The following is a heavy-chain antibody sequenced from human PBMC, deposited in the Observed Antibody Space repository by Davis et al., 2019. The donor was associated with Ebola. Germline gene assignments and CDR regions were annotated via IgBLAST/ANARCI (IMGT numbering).Heavy chain of an antibody. CDR3: AGLPWGPYGGDYYGMDV. CDR2: INHSGST. J-gene: IGHJ6*02. Sequence: SETLSLTCAVYGGSFSGYYWSWIRQPPGKGLEWIGEINHSGSTNYNPSLKSRVTISVDTSKNQFSLKLSSVTAADTAVYYCAGLPWGPYGGDYYGMDVWGQGTTVTVSS. D-gene: IGHD3-16*01. V-gene: IGHV4-34*01. CDR1: GGSFSGYY.